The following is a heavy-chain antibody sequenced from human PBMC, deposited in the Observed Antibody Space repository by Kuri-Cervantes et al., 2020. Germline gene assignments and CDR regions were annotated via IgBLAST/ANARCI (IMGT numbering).Heavy chain of an antibody. Sequence: LRFSCAVSGGSISSGGYSWSWIRQPAGKGLEWIGHIYTSGSTNYNPSLESRVTISVDTSKNHFSLKPSSVTAADTAVYYCAGAGVGGKFDYWGQGTLVTVSS. CDR1: GGSISSGGYS. D-gene: IGHD1-26*01. CDR2: IYTSGST. CDR3: AGAGVGGKFDY. V-gene: IGHV4-61*09. J-gene: IGHJ4*02.